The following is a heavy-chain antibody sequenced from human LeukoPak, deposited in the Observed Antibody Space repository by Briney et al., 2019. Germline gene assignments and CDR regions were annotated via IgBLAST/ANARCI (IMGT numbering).Heavy chain of an antibody. CDR3: AKEDHYYDSSGYLQYFDY. CDR2: ISWNSGSI. CDR1: GFTFSSYA. V-gene: IGHV3-9*01. Sequence: GGSLRLSCAASGFTFSSYAMSWVRQAPGKGLEWVSGISWNSGSIGYADSVKGRFTISRDNAKNSLYLQMNSLRAEDTALYYCAKEDHYYDSSGYLQYFDYWGQGTLVTVSS. D-gene: IGHD3-22*01. J-gene: IGHJ4*02.